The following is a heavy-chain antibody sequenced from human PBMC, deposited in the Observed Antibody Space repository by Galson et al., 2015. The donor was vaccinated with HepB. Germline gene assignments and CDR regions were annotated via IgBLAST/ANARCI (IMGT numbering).Heavy chain of an antibody. CDR1: GFTFSSYS. CDR3: ARGYDSNFYYYGMDV. V-gene: IGHV3-48*01. J-gene: IGHJ6*02. Sequence: SLRLSCAASGFTFSSYSMNWVRQAPGKGLEWVSYISSSSSTIYYADSVKGRFTISRDNAKNSLYLQMNSLRAEDTAVYYCARGYDSNFYYYGMDVWGQGTTVTVSS. D-gene: IGHD3-22*01. CDR2: ISSSSSTI.